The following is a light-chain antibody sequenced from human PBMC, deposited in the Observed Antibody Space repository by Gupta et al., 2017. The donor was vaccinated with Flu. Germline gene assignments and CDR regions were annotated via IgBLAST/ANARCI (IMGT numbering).Light chain of an antibody. J-gene: IGKJ2*01. CDR3: MQSTYCPYT. Sequence: DVGMTQSPLSLRVTLGQPASISCRSSQGLVYIDGNTYLTWFHQRPGQSPRRLIYKVSNRDSGVPDRFSGGGSGTHFTLKISRVEADDVGVYYCMQSTYCPYTFGQGTKLEIK. V-gene: IGKV2-30*01. CDR1: QGLVYIDGNTY. CDR2: KVS.